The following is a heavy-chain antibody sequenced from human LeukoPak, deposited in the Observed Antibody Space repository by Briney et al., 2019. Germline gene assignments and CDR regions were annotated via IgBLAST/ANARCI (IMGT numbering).Heavy chain of an antibody. Sequence: GASVKVSCKASGGTFSSYAISWVRQAPGQGLEWMGGIIPIFGTANYAQKFQGRVTITADESTSTAYMELSSLRSEDTAVYFCAGAPPEYTTVYHVGFDYWGQGTLVTVSS. D-gene: IGHD2/OR15-2a*01. CDR1: GGTFSSYA. V-gene: IGHV1-69*13. CDR2: IIPIFGTA. CDR3: AGAPPEYTTVYHVGFDY. J-gene: IGHJ4*02.